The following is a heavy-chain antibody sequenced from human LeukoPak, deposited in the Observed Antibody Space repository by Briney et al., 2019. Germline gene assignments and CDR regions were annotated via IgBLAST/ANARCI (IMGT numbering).Heavy chain of an antibody. J-gene: IGHJ6*03. CDR3: ARGLGELSYYYYYMDV. D-gene: IGHD3-10*01. CDR1: GGSISSGSYY. V-gene: IGHV4-61*01. Sequence: SQTLSLTCTVSGGSISSGSYYWSWIRQPPGKGLEWIGYIYYSGSTNYNPSLKSRVTISVDTSKNQFSLKLSSVTAADTAVYYCARGLGELSYYYYYMDVWGKGTTVTVSS. CDR2: IYYSGST.